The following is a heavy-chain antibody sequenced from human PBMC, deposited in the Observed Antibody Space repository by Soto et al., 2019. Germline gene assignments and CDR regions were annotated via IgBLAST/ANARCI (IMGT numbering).Heavy chain of an antibody. V-gene: IGHV1-18*01. CDR2: ISAYNGNT. D-gene: IGHD5-12*01. Sequence: GASVKVSCKASGYTFTSYGIGWVRQAPGQGLEWMGWISAYNGNTNYAQKLQGRVTMTTDTSTSTAYMELRSLRSDDTAVYYCARDRLYSGYDPSYFDYWGQGTLVTVSS. CDR1: GYTFTSYG. CDR3: ARDRLYSGYDPSYFDY. J-gene: IGHJ4*02.